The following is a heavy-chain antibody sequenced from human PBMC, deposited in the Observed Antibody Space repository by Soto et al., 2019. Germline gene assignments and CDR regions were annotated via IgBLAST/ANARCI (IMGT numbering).Heavy chain of an antibody. V-gene: IGHV3-64*01. CDR2: ISSDGGST. CDR3: ARISVIGQDAFDL. Sequence: GGSLRLSCAASGFTLSIYAMHWVRQAPGKGLEYVSAISSDGGSTFYANSVKGRFTISRDTSKNTLYLQMGSLSAEDMAVYYCARISVIGQDAFDLWGQGTMVTVSS. CDR1: GFTLSIYA. J-gene: IGHJ3*01.